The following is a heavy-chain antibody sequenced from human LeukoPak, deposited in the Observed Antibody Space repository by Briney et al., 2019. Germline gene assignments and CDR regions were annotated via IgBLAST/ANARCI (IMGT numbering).Heavy chain of an antibody. Sequence: SQTLSLTCAISGDSVSSYSVAWNWITPSPARGLEGLARTYYRSKWYNDYAVSVKSRITINPETSQNLLSLQLSAVTPEDTAVYYCALGSRNNAFDVWGQGTMVTVSS. CDR1: GDSVSSYSVA. CDR3: ALGSRNNAFDV. D-gene: IGHD1-14*01. V-gene: IGHV6-1*01. J-gene: IGHJ3*01. CDR2: TYYRSKWYN.